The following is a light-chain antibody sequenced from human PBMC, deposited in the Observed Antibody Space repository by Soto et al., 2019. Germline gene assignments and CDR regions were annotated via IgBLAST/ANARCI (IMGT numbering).Light chain of an antibody. V-gene: IGKV3-20*01. CDR1: QSVNNNY. CDR3: HHYDGSPRT. J-gene: IGKJ2*01. CDR2: GVF. Sequence: ETVLTQSPGTVSLSPGERATLSCRTSQSVNNNYLAWYQQKPGQAPRLLIYGVFNRATGIPGRFSGSGSGTDFTLTISGLAPEDSAVYYCHHYDGSPRTFGQGTKLEI.